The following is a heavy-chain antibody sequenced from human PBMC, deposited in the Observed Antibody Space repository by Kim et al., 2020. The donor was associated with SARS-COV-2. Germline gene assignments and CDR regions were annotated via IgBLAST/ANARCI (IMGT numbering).Heavy chain of an antibody. Sequence: YTPSLKSRVTISVDTSKNQFSLKLSSVTAADTAVYYCACRGGDQHYYFDYWGQGTLVTVSS. D-gene: IGHD2-21*02. CDR3: ACRGGDQHYYFDY. V-gene: IGHV4-39*07. J-gene: IGHJ4*02.